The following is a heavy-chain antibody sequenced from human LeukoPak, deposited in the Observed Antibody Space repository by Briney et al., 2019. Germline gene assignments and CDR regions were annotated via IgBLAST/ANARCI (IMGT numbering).Heavy chain of an antibody. CDR1: GFTFSSYE. V-gene: IGHV3-23*01. CDR3: AKDDAYLQYAD. J-gene: IGHJ4*02. Sequence: GGSLRLSCAASGFTFSSYEMNWVRQAPGKGLEWVSGFGPSGARTYYADSVKGRFTVSRDNSKNMVFLQMNSLRAEDTAMYYCAKDDAYLQYADWGQGTLVTVSS. CDR2: FGPSGART. D-gene: IGHD5-24*01.